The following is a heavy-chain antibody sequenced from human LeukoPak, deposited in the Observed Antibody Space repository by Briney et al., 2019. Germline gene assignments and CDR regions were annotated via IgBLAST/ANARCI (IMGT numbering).Heavy chain of an antibody. V-gene: IGHV4-34*01. Sequence: GSLRLSCAASGFTFSSYAMSWVRQAPGKGLEWIGEINHSGSTNYNPSLKSRVTISVDTSKNQFSLKLSSVTAADTAVYYCARGRSDSSSSVYFDYWGQGALVTVSS. J-gene: IGHJ4*02. D-gene: IGHD6-6*01. CDR2: INHSGST. CDR1: GFTFSSYA. CDR3: ARGRSDSSSSVYFDY.